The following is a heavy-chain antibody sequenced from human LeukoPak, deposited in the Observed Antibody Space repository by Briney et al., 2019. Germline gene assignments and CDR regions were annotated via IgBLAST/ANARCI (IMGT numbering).Heavy chain of an antibody. CDR2: ISTSSSYI. D-gene: IGHD4-17*01. J-gene: IGHJ4*02. Sequence: PGGSLRLSCAASGFTFSSYNMNWVRQAPGKGLEWDSSISTSSSYIYYADSLKGRFTISRDNAKKSLFLQMNSLRADDTAVYYCARDDTNYGDFRFSYWGQGTLVTVSS. V-gene: IGHV3-21*01. CDR3: ARDDTNYGDFRFSY. CDR1: GFTFSSYN.